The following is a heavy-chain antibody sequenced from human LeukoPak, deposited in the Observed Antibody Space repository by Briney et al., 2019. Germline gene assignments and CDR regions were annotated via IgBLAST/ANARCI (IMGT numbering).Heavy chain of an antibody. J-gene: IGHJ3*02. CDR1: GFTFSSYH. CDR3: ARDKHPTPNAFDI. V-gene: IGHV3-21*01. CDR2: ISTSSLYI. Sequence: PGGSLRLSCTASGFTFSSYHMNWVRQAPGKGLEWVSSISTSSLYIYYSDSMKGRFTISRDNAKNSLYLQMNSLRAEDTAMYYCARDKHPTPNAFDIWGQGSMVTVSS.